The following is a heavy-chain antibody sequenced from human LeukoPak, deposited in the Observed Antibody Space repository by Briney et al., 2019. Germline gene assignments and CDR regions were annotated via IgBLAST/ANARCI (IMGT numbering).Heavy chain of an antibody. Sequence: GESLKISCKGSGYSFTTYWIGWVRHMPGKGLEWMGIIYPGDSDTRYSPSFQGQVTIAADKATSTAYLQWSSLRATDTAMYYCARYCSGGSCSPWGQGTLVTVSS. V-gene: IGHV5-51*01. CDR3: ARYCSGGSCSP. D-gene: IGHD2-15*01. J-gene: IGHJ4*02. CDR1: GYSFTTYW. CDR2: IYPGDSDT.